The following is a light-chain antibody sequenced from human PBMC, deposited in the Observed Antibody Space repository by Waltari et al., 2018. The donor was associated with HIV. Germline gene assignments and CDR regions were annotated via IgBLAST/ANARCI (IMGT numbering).Light chain of an antibody. V-gene: IGKV2-28*01. CDR2: LGS. CDR1: PSLLNSNGFNY. J-gene: IGKJ5*01. Sequence: DIVMTQSPLSLPVTPGEPASISCRSSPSLLNSNGFNYLDWYLQKPGQSPRLLIYLGSNRAPGVPDRFSGSGSGTDCTLKISRVEAEDVGVYYCMQALQTPLITFGQGTRLEIK. CDR3: MQALQTPLIT.